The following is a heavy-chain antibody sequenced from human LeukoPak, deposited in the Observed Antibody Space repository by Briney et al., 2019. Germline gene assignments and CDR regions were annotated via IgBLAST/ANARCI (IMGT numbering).Heavy chain of an antibody. CDR1: GGSISSSSYY. CDR3: ARGSPIAVAGPLDY. V-gene: IGHV4-39*07. J-gene: IGHJ4*02. D-gene: IGHD6-19*01. Sequence: LETLSLTCTVSGGSISSSSYYWGWIRQPPGKGLEWIGSIYYSGSTYYNPSLKSRVTISVDTSKNQFSLKLSSVTAADTAVYYCARGSPIAVAGPLDYWGQGTLVTVSS. CDR2: IYYSGST.